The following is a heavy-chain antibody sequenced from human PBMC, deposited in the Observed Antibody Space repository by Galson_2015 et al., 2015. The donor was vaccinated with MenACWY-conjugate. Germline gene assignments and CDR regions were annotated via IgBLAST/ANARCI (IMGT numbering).Heavy chain of an antibody. CDR2: IYYTGST. Sequence: SETLSLTCTVSGVSITSDNYYWSWIRQPPGKELECIGHIYYTGSTKYNPSLSSRVTLSLDTSKNQFSLKLRAVTAADTAVYYCARLLKGFCINRNCFGWFDPWGQGTPVTVSS. J-gene: IGHJ5*02. CDR3: ARLLKGFCINRNCFGWFDP. CDR1: GVSITSDNYY. D-gene: IGHD2-15*01. V-gene: IGHV4-61*01.